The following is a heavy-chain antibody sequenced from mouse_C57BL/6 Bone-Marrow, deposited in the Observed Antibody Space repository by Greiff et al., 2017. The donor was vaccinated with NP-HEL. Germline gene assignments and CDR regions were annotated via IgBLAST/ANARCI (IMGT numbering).Heavy chain of an antibody. CDR1: GYTFTSYW. D-gene: IGHD2-4*01. CDR2: IDPNSGGT. V-gene: IGHV1-72*01. J-gene: IGHJ1*03. CDR3: APYDYDGYFDV. Sequence: QVQLQQPGAELVKPGASVTLSCKASGYTFTSYWMHWVKQRPGRGLEWIGRIDPNSGGTKYNEKFKSKATLTVDKPSSTAYMPLSSLTAEDSAVYYCAPYDYDGYFDVWGTGTTVTVSS.